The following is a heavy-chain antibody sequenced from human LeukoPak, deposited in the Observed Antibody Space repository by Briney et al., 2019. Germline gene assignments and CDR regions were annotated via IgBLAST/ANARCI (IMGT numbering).Heavy chain of an antibody. Sequence: ASVKVSCKASGYTFTGYYMHWVRQAPGQGLGWMGWINPNSGGTNYAQKFQGRVTMTRDTSISTAYMELSRLRSDDTAVYYCARDPAITIFGVPDNWFDPWGQGTPVTVSS. J-gene: IGHJ5*02. CDR3: ARDPAITIFGVPDNWFDP. CDR1: GYTFTGYY. D-gene: IGHD3-3*01. V-gene: IGHV1-2*02. CDR2: INPNSGGT.